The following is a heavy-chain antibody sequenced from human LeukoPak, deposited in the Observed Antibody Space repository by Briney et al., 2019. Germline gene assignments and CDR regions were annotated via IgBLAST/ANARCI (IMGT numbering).Heavy chain of an antibody. CDR3: AKDLSSGRQAAFSAFDI. Sequence: GGSLRLSCAASGFTFDDYAMHWVRQAPGKGLEWVSGISWNSGSIGYADSVKGRFTISRDNAKNSLYLQMNSLRAEDMALYYCAKDLSSGRQAAFSAFDIWGQGTMVTVSS. V-gene: IGHV3-9*03. CDR1: GFTFDDYA. J-gene: IGHJ3*02. CDR2: ISWNSGSI. D-gene: IGHD6-19*01.